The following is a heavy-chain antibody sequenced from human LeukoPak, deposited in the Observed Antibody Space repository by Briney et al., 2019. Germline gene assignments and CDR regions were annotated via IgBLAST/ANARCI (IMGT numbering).Heavy chain of an antibody. CDR2: IDSNSGGT. J-gene: IGHJ4*02. D-gene: IGHD3-10*01. CDR1: GYTFTGYY. CDR3: TRDHWGGNY. V-gene: IGHV1-2*02. Sequence: GASVKVSCKASGYTFTGYYIHWVRQAPGQGLEWMGWIDSNSGGTRYAENFQGRATMTRDTSISTVYMELSGLRSDDTAVYYCTRDHWGGNYWGQGTLVTVSS.